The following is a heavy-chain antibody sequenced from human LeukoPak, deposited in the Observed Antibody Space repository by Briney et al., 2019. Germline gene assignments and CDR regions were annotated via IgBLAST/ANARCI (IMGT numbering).Heavy chain of an antibody. Sequence: SETLSLTCTVSGGSISSYYWNWVRQPAGKGLEWIGRIYTSGTPNYNPSLKSLVTMSVDTSKNQFSLKLSSVTAADSAVYYCARLGSSGWSEFDYWGQGTLVTVSS. CDR2: IYTSGTP. J-gene: IGHJ4*02. CDR1: GGSISSYY. CDR3: ARLGSSGWSEFDY. V-gene: IGHV4-4*07. D-gene: IGHD6-19*01.